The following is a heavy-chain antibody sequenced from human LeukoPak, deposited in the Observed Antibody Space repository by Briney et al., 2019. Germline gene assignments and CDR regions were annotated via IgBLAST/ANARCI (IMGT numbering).Heavy chain of an antibody. CDR3: ARGGWDVVVPWIRGNTFDY. CDR1: GGSISSYY. CDR2: IYYSGST. J-gene: IGHJ4*02. D-gene: IGHD2-2*01. Sequence: SETLSLTCTVSGGSISSYYWSWIRQPPGKGLEWIGYIYYSGSTNYNPSLKSRVTISVDTSKNQFSLKLSSVTAADTAVYYCARGGWDVVVPWIRGNTFDYWGQGTLVTVSS. V-gene: IGHV4-59*12.